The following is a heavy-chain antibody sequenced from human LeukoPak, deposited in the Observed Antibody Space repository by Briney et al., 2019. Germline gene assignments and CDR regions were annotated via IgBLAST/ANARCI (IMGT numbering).Heavy chain of an antibody. D-gene: IGHD2-2*01. CDR2: ISYDGSNK. Sequence: GGSLRLSCAASGFTFSSYAMHWVRQAPGKGLEWVAVISYDGSNKYYADSVKGRFTISRDNSKNTLYLQMNSLRAEDTAVYYCARGLALDYCSSTSCYELSHDPWGQGTLVTVSS. CDR3: ARGLALDYCSSTSCYELSHDP. J-gene: IGHJ5*02. CDR1: GFTFSSYA. V-gene: IGHV3-30*01.